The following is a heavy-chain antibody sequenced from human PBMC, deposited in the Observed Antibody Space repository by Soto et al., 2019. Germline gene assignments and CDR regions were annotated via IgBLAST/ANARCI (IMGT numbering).Heavy chain of an antibody. J-gene: IGHJ4*02. D-gene: IGHD6-19*01. Sequence: PGGSLRLSCAASRFTPNSYGVNWVRQAPEKGLEWVSGMGADGTDYAESVKGRFTMSRDSSKNTLYLQMNSLRAADTAVYYCAKGEYGRGWSLWGQGTLVTVPS. V-gene: IGHV3-23*01. CDR2: MGADGT. CDR3: AKGEYGRGWSL. CDR1: RFTPNSYG.